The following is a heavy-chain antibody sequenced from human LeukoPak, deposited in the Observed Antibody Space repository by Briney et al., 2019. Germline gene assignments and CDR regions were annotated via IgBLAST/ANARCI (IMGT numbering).Heavy chain of an antibody. V-gene: IGHV5-51*01. Sequence: SGESLKISCKGSGYSFTSYWIGWVRQMPGQGLEWMGIIYPDDSNTIYGPSFQGQVTISADKSINTAYLEWSSLKASDTAMYYCARGRTGHYDSSGRDDAFDIWGQGTMVTVSS. J-gene: IGHJ3*02. D-gene: IGHD3-22*01. CDR1: GYSFTSYW. CDR2: IYPDDSNT. CDR3: ARGRTGHYDSSGRDDAFDI.